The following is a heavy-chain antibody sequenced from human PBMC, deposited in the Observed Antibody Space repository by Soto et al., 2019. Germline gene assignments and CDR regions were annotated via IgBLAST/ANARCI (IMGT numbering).Heavy chain of an antibody. CDR2: IYYSGST. J-gene: IGHJ5*02. CDR1: GGSISSSSYY. D-gene: IGHD3-22*01. V-gene: IGHV4-39*01. Sequence: SETLSLTCTVSGGSISSSSYYWGWIRQHPGKGLEWIGSIYYSGSTYYNPSLKSRVTISVDTSKNQFSLKLSSVTAADTAVYCCARHEITMIVVVIEGIGWFDPWGQGTLVTVS. CDR3: ARHEITMIVVVIEGIGWFDP.